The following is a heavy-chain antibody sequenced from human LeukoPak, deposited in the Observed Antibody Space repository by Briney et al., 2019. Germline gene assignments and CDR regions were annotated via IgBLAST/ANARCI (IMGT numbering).Heavy chain of an antibody. CDR2: IKEDGSVK. CDR1: GFTFSTYW. Sequence: PGGSLRLSCAASGFTFSTYWMDWARQAPGKGLEWVANIKEDGSVKNYADSVKGRFTISRDNTKNSLYLEMNSLRAEDTAVYYCARNFGSQQFDYWGQGTLVTVSS. V-gene: IGHV3-7*01. D-gene: IGHD3-3*01. CDR3: ARNFGSQQFDY. J-gene: IGHJ4*02.